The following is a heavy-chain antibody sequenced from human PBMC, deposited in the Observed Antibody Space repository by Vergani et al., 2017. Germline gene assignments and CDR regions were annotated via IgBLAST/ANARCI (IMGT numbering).Heavy chain of an antibody. CDR3: AKDGTDYSFFGMDV. CDR1: GFTFSSYG. J-gene: IGHJ6*02. V-gene: IGHV3-30*18. D-gene: IGHD1-26*01. Sequence: VQLVESGGGVVQPGRSLRLSCAASGFTFSSYGMHWVRQAPGKGLEWVAVISYDGSNKYYADSVKGRFTISRDNSKNTLYLQMNSLRAEDTAVDYCAKDGTDYSFFGMDVGGQGTTVTVSS. CDR2: ISYDGSNK.